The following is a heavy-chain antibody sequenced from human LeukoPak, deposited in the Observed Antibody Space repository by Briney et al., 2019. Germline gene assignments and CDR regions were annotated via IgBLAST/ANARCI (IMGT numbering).Heavy chain of an antibody. CDR1: GGSISGYY. CDR2: ISYAGTT. V-gene: IGHV4-59*08. Sequence: SETLSLTCTVSGGSISGYYWSWIRQSPGKGLEWIGYISYAGTTNYNPSLKSRVAMSVDTSKNQFSLNLSSVTAADAAVYYCARHGHDSGDYEAHFGYWGQGTLVTVSS. CDR3: ARHGHDSGDYEAHFGY. J-gene: IGHJ4*02. D-gene: IGHD3-22*01.